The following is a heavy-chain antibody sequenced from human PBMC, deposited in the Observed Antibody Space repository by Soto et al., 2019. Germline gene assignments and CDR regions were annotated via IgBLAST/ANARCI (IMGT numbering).Heavy chain of an antibody. Sequence: QVQLVESGGGVVQPGRSLRLSCAAYGFTFSSYAMHWVRQAPGKGLEWVAVISYDGSNKYYADSVKGRFTNSRDNSKNTLYLQMNSLRAEDTAVYYCARDPLWGTAMVLWYFDLWGRGTLVTVSS. CDR2: ISYDGSNK. CDR1: GFTFSSYA. CDR3: ARDPLWGTAMVLWYFDL. D-gene: IGHD5-18*01. V-gene: IGHV3-30-3*01. J-gene: IGHJ2*01.